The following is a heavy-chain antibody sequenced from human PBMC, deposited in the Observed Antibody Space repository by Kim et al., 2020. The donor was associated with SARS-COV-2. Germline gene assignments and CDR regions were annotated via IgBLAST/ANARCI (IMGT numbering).Heavy chain of an antibody. V-gene: IGHV3-30-3*01. J-gene: IGHJ3*02. CDR2: ISYDGSNK. CDR3: ARDRKLAKADDAFDI. D-gene: IGHD1-1*01. Sequence: GGSLRLSCAASGFTFSSYAMHWVRQAPGKGLEWVAVISYDGSNKYYADSVKGRFTISRDNSKNTLYLQMNSLRAEDTAVYYCARDRKLAKADDAFDIWGQGTMVTVSS. CDR1: GFTFSSYA.